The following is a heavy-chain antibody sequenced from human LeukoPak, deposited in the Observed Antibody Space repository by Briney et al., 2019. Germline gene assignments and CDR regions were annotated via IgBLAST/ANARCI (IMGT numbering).Heavy chain of an antibody. D-gene: IGHD3-9*01. CDR3: ARSPHILTGENFDY. Sequence: ASVKVSCKASGYTFTSYYMHWVRQAPGQGLEWMGWNNLNSGGTNYAQKFQYRVTMTRDTSISTAYMELSRLRSADTAVYYCARSPHILTGENFDYWGQGTLVTVSS. CDR2: NNLNSGGT. J-gene: IGHJ4*02. V-gene: IGHV1-2*02. CDR1: GYTFTSYY.